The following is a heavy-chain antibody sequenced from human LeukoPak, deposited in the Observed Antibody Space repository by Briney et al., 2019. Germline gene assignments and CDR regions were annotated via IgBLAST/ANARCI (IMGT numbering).Heavy chain of an antibody. D-gene: IGHD4-11*01. J-gene: IGHJ4*02. CDR3: ARGLLGAVTTFDY. CDR1: EFTFSSYW. CDR2: IKRDGSEK. Sequence: AGGSLRLSCAAPEFTFSSYWMSWVRQPPGSGLEWVATIKRDGSEKYYGDSVKGRFTLSRDNAYNSLYLQMNSLRAEDTAVYYCARGLLGAVTTFDYWGQGTLVTVSS. V-gene: IGHV3-7*03.